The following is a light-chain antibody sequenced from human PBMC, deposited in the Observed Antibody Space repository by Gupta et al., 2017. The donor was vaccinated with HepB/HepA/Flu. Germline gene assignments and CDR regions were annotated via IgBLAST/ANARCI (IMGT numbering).Light chain of an antibody. Sequence: DVVLPQSPLSLPVTLGQPASISCRSSQSLVYSDGNTYLNWFHQRPGQSPRRLIYQVSNRDSGVPDRFSGSGSGTDFALRISRVEAEDVGIYYCRQGKYWPGTFGQGTKLEIK. V-gene: IGKV2-30*01. CDR2: QVS. CDR1: QSLVYSDGNTY. J-gene: IGKJ2*01. CDR3: RQGKYWPGT.